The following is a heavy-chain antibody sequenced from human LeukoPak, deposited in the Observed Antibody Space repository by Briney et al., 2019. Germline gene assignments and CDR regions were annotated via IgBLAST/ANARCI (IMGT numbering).Heavy chain of an antibody. V-gene: IGHV4-59*01. CDR3: ARGAGGPEY. Sequence: SETLSLTCTVYGASISRSYWSWIRQPPGKGLEWIGYTSYSGDTNYNPSLESRVTISIDTPKNLFSLRMSSVTAADTAIYYCARGAGGPEYWGQGIMVTVSS. CDR2: TSYSGDT. CDR1: GASISRSY. D-gene: IGHD3-16*01. J-gene: IGHJ4*02.